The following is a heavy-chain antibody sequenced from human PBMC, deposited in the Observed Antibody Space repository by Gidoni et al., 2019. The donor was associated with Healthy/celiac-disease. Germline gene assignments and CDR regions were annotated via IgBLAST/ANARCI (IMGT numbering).Heavy chain of an antibody. D-gene: IGHD3-22*01. J-gene: IGHJ4*02. V-gene: IGHV1-46*01. CDR2: INPSGGST. CDR1: GYTFTSYY. CDR3: ARDIRGSSGYSYYFDY. Sequence: QVQLVQSGAEVKKPGASVKVSCEASGYTFTSYYMHWVRQAPGQGLEWMGIINPSGGSTSYAQKFQGRVTMTRDTSTSTVYMELSSLRSEDTAVYYCARDIRGSSGYSYYFDYWGQGTLVTVSS.